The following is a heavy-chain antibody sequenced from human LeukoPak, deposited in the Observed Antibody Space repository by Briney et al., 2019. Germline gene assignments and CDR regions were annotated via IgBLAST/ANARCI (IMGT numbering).Heavy chain of an antibody. CDR2: INVGNGNT. J-gene: IGHJ3*02. Sequence: ASVKVSCKASGYNFINYTMHWVCQAPGQRLEWMGWINVGNGNTVYSQEFQGRVTITRDTSATTVYMELSSLRSEDMALYYCARGGYCSGGSCYSNAFDMWGQGTMVTVSS. CDR1: GYNFINYT. CDR3: ARGGYCSGGSCYSNAFDM. D-gene: IGHD2-15*01. V-gene: IGHV1-3*03.